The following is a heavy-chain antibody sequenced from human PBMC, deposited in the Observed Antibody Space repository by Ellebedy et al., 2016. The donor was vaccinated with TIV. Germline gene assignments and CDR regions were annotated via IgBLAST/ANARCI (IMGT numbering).Heavy chain of an antibody. Sequence: SVKVSXKASGYTFTYRYLHWVRQAPGQALEWMGWITPFNGNTNYAQKFQDRVTITRDRSMSTAYMELSSLRSEDTAVYYCARVSGSSSWYPFDYWGQGTLVTVSS. CDR3: ARVSGSSSWYPFDY. D-gene: IGHD6-13*01. CDR1: GYTFTYRY. J-gene: IGHJ4*02. V-gene: IGHV1-45*02. CDR2: ITPFNGNT.